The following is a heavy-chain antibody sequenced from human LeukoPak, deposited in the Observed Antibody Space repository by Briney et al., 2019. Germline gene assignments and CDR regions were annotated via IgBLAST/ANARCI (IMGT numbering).Heavy chain of an antibody. D-gene: IGHD3-3*01. CDR1: GITLSNYG. V-gene: IGHV3-23*01. CDR3: VAGVALDY. Sequence: GGSLRLSCAVSGITLSNYGMSWVRQAPGKGLEWVAGISGSGGSTIYADSVKGRFTISRDNPKNTLYLQMNSLRAEDTAVYYCVAGVALDYWGQGALVTVSS. CDR2: ISGSGGST. J-gene: IGHJ4*02.